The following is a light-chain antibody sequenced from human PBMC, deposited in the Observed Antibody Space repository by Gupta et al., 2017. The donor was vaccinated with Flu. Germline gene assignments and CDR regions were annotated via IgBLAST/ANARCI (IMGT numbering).Light chain of an antibody. CDR1: SSNIGSNT. Sequence: QSVLTQPPSASGTPAQRVTISCSGSSSNIGSNTVNWYQQHPGTAPKLLIYRNNQRPSGVPDRFAGSKSGTSASLAISGLQAEDEADYYCAAWDDSRNGVVFGGGTKLTVL. CDR2: RNN. J-gene: IGLJ2*01. V-gene: IGLV1-44*01. CDR3: AAWDDSRNGVV.